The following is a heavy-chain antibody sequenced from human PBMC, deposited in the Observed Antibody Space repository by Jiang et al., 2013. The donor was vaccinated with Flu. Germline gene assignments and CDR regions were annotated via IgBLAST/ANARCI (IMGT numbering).Heavy chain of an antibody. V-gene: IGHV1-3*01. J-gene: IGHJ4*02. CDR2: INVINGNI. D-gene: IGHD3/OR15-3a*01. CDR1: GYTFINFA. Sequence: GAEVKKPGASVKVSCKASGYTFINFAFHWVRQAPGQRLEWMGWINVINGNIKFSPRFQGRVTIARDTSASTAYLELSSLRVEDTAVYYCASGDWYDYWGQGTLVTVSS. CDR3: ASGDWYDY.